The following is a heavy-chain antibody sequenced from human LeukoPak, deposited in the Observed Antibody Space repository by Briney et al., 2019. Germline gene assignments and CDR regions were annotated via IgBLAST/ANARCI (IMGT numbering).Heavy chain of an antibody. CDR3: ARVSGVAGPSYYFDY. Sequence: ASVKVFCKASGYTFTSYYMHWVRQAPGQGLEWMGIINPSGGSTSYAQKFQGRVTMTRDTSTSTVYMELSSLRSEDTAVYYCARVSGVAGPSYYFDYWGQGTLVTVSS. CDR2: INPSGGST. D-gene: IGHD6-19*01. V-gene: IGHV1-46*01. J-gene: IGHJ4*02. CDR1: GYTFTSYY.